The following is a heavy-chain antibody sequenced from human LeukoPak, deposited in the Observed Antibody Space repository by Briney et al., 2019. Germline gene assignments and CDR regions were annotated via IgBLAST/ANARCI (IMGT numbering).Heavy chain of an antibody. Sequence: ASVKVSCKASGYTFTSYGISWVRQAPGQGPEWMGWISAYNGNTNYAQKFQGRVTITADESTSTAYMELSSLRSEDTAVYYCKTSMVRGVIISDYFDYWGQGTLVTVSS. D-gene: IGHD3-10*01. V-gene: IGHV1-18*01. CDR1: GYTFTSYG. J-gene: IGHJ4*02. CDR3: KTSMVRGVIISDYFDY. CDR2: ISAYNGNT.